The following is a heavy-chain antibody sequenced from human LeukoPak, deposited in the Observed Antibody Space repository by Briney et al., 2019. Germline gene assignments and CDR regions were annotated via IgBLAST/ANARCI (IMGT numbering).Heavy chain of an antibody. J-gene: IGHJ6*02. CDR1: GGTFSSYA. CDR3: ACYYYDSSGTEGYYGMDV. CDR2: IIPILGIA. V-gene: IGHV1-69*04. Sequence: SVKVSCKASGGTFSSYAISWVRQAPGQGLEWMGRIIPILGIANYAQKFQGRVTITADKSTSTAYMELSSLRSEDTAVYYCACYYYDSSGTEGYYGMDVWGQGTTVTVSS. D-gene: IGHD3-22*01.